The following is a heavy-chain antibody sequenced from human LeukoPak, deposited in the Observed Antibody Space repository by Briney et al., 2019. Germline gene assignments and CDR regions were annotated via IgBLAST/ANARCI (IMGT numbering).Heavy chain of an antibody. CDR2: ISHSGST. J-gene: IGHJ5*02. D-gene: IGHD1-7*01. V-gene: IGHV4-39*02. CDR1: GGSISSSSYY. CDR3: ARPTSWVNYFDP. Sequence: SETLSLTCTVSGGSISSSSYYWGWIRQPPGKGLEWIGEISHSGSTNYNPSLKSRVTISLDMSKNHFSLKLNSATAADTAVYYCARPTSWVNYFDPWGQGTLVTVSS.